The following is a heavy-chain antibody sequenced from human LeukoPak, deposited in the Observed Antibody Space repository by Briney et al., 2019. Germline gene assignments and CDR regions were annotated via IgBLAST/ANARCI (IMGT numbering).Heavy chain of an antibody. CDR2: INPNSGGT. CDR3: ARAAMNLDGYNWWYFDY. D-gene: IGHD5-24*01. J-gene: IGHJ4*02. V-gene: IGHV1-2*04. Sequence: GASVKVSCKASGYTFTGYYMHWVRQAPGQGLEWMGWINPNSGGTKYAQKFQGWVTMTRVTSISTAYMELRRLRSDDTAVYYCARAAMNLDGYNWWYFDYWGQGTLVTVSS. CDR1: GYTFTGYY.